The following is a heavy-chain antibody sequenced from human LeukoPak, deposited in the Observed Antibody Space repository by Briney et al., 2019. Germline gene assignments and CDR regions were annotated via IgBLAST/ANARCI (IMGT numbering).Heavy chain of an antibody. J-gene: IGHJ4*02. CDR1: GFTVSSNS. D-gene: IGHD2-21*02. CDR3: VREDTPATANY. Sequence: GGSLRLSCAASGFTVSSNSTSWVRQAPGKGLEWVSVIYSGGSTYCADSVKGRFTISRDNSKNTLYLQMNSLRAEDTAVYYCVREDTPATANYWGQGTLVTISS. CDR2: IYSGGST. V-gene: IGHV3-53*01.